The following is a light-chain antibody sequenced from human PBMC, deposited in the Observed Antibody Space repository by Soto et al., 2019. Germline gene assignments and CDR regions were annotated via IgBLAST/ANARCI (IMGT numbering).Light chain of an antibody. J-gene: IGKJ3*01. V-gene: IGKV1-39*01. CDR1: QSISSY. Sequence: DIQMAQSPSPLSASVGDRVAITCRASQSISSYLNWYQQKPGKAPKLLIYAASSLQSGVPSRFSGSGSGTDFTLTISSLQPEDFATYCCQQTYNSLFTFGPGTKVDI. CDR2: AAS. CDR3: QQTYNSLFT.